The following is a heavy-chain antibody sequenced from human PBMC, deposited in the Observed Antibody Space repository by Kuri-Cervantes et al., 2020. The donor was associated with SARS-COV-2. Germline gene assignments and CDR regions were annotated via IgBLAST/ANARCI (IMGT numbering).Heavy chain of an antibody. CDR3: ARAGYSSSWDYYYYYYMDV. Sequence: ESLKISCTVSGGSISSYYWSWIRQPPGKGLEWIGYIYYSGSTNYNPSLKSRVTISVDTSKNQFSLRLSSVTAADTAVYYCARAGYSSSWDYYYYYYMDVWGKGTTVTVS. CDR2: IYYSGST. V-gene: IGHV4-59*01. D-gene: IGHD6-13*01. CDR1: GGSISSYY. J-gene: IGHJ6*03.